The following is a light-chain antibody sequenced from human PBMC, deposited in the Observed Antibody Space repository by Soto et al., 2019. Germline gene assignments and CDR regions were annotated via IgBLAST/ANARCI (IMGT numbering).Light chain of an antibody. CDR1: QSVSSSY. CDR2: GAS. J-gene: IGKJ3*01. Sequence: EIVLTQSPGTLSLSPGERATLSCRASQSVSSSYLAWYQQKPGQAPRLLIYGASSRATVIPDRFSGSGSGTGFTLTISRLEPEDFAVYYCQQYGNSPFTFGPGTKVDIK. V-gene: IGKV3-20*01. CDR3: QQYGNSPFT.